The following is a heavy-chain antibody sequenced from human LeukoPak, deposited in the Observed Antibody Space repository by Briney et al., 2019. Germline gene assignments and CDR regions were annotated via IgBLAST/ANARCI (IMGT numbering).Heavy chain of an antibody. Sequence: ASVKVSCKASGGTFSSHAISWVRQAPGQGLEWMGRIIPIFGTANYAQKFQGRVTITTDESTSTAYMELSSLRSEDTAVYYCARSRDSGWPNDAFDIWGQGTMVTVSS. J-gene: IGHJ3*02. V-gene: IGHV1-69*05. CDR2: IIPIFGTA. D-gene: IGHD6-19*01. CDR3: ARSRDSGWPNDAFDI. CDR1: GGTFSSHA.